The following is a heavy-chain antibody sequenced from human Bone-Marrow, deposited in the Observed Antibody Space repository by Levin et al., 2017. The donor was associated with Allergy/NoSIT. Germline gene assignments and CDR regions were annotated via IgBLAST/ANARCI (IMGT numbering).Heavy chain of an antibody. CDR2: LYSGGST. CDR1: EFIVSSYY. CDR3: ARGAAIAGLRYGLDV. J-gene: IGHJ6*02. Sequence: PGGSLRLSCAASEFIVSSYYMNWVRQAPGKGLEWVSVLYSGGSTFYADSVKGRFTISRDNSRNTLFLQMNSLRAEDTAVYYCARGAAIAGLRYGLDVWGQGTTVTVSS. D-gene: IGHD6-19*01. V-gene: IGHV3-53*01.